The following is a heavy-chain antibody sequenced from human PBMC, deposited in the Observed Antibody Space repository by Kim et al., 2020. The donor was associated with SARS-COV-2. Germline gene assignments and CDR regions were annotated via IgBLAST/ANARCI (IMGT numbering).Heavy chain of an antibody. CDR1: GYTFTSYG. D-gene: IGHD3-16*01. CDR2: ISAYNGNT. CDR3: ARSLGMITFGGVPGY. Sequence: ASVKVSCKASGYTFTSYGISWVRQAPGQGLEWMGWISAYNGNTNYAQKLQGRVTMTTDTSTSTAYMELRSLRSDDTAVYYCARSLGMITFGGVPGYWGQGTLVSVSS. J-gene: IGHJ4*02. V-gene: IGHV1-18*04.